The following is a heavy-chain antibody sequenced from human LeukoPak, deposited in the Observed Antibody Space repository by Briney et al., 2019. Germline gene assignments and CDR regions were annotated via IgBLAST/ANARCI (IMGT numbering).Heavy chain of an antibody. V-gene: IGHV3-74*01. CDR2: VIRDGSFT. Sequence: SGGSLRLSCAASGFTLRSYWMHWVRQAPGEGLEWVSRVIRDGSFTNYADSVKGRFTISRDNAKNTLYLQMSSLRAEDTAVYFCVRDGDDFNFDYWGQGSLVTVSS. D-gene: IGHD5-24*01. CDR3: VRDGDDFNFDY. CDR1: GFTLRSYW. J-gene: IGHJ4*02.